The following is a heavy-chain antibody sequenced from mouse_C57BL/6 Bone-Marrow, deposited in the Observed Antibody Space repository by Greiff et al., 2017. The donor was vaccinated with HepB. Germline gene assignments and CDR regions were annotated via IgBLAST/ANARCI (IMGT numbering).Heavy chain of an antibody. J-gene: IGHJ4*01. CDR3: ALHDYDVRLYYDAMDY. D-gene: IGHD2-4*01. CDR1: GYTFTSYG. Sequence: VQVVESGAELARPGASVKLSCKASGYTFTSYGISWVKQRTGQGLEWIGEIYPRSGNTYYNEKFKGKATLTADKSSSTAYMELRSLTSEHSAVYFCALHDYDVRLYYDAMDYWGQGTSVTVSS. CDR2: IYPRSGNT. V-gene: IGHV1-81*01.